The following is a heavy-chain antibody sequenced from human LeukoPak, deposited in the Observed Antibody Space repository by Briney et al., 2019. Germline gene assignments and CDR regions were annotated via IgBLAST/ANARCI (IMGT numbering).Heavy chain of an antibody. CDR2: INHSGST. J-gene: IGHJ5*02. V-gene: IGHV4-34*01. Sequence: SETLSLTCAVYGGSFSGYYWSWIRQPPGKGLEWIGEINHSGSTNYNPSLKSRVTISVDTSKNQFSLELSSVTAADTAVYYCARRSITMVRGAWFDPWGQGTLVTVSS. D-gene: IGHD3-10*01. CDR1: GGSFSGYY. CDR3: ARRSITMVRGAWFDP.